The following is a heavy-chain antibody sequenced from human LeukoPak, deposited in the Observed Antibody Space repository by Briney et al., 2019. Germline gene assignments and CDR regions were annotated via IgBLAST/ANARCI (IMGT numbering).Heavy chain of an antibody. CDR2: INTVGNIV. Sequence: GGSLRHSRAASGFSFSNYEMNWVRQAPGKGLEWVSFINTVGNIVYYADSVKGRFTISRDNGKQSLYLQMDRLRGDDTAVYYCATDSAPTSPADFNYWGQGTLVTVSS. CDR3: ATDSAPTSPADFNY. CDR1: GFSFSNYE. V-gene: IGHV3-48*03. J-gene: IGHJ4*02. D-gene: IGHD1-26*01.